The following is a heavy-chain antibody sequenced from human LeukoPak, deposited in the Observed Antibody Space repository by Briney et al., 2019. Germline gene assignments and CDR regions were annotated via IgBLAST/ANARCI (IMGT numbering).Heavy chain of an antibody. CDR1: GYIFTGYY. CDR3: ARRQNNYYDSSGYYPYYFDY. Sequence: ASVKVSCKTSGYIFTGYYMHWVGQAPGQGLEWMGWINPDSGDTNFAQGFQGRVTMTRDTSINTAYMELSWLRSDDTAVYYCARRQNNYYDSSGYYPYYFDYWGQGTLVTVSS. D-gene: IGHD3-22*01. J-gene: IGHJ4*02. V-gene: IGHV1-2*02. CDR2: INPDSGDT.